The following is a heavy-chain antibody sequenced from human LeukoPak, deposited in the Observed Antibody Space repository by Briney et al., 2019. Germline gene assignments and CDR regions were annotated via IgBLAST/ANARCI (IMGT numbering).Heavy chain of an antibody. Sequence: PGGSLRLSCSASGFTFSSYAMHWVHQAPGKGLEYVSAISSNGGSTYYADSVKGRFTISRDNSKNTLYLQMSSLRPEDTAVYYCVKGIVVVTARAFDYWGQGTLVTVSS. CDR2: ISSNGGST. V-gene: IGHV3-64D*06. CDR3: VKGIVVVTARAFDY. CDR1: GFTFSSYA. J-gene: IGHJ4*02. D-gene: IGHD2-21*02.